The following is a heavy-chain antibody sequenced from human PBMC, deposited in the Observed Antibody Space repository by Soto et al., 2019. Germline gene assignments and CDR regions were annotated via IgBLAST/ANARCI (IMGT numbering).Heavy chain of an antibody. CDR3: TKDAYYYGSGTSDY. V-gene: IGHV3-23*01. CDR1: GFTFSSYA. D-gene: IGHD3-10*01. CDR2: ISGSGGST. J-gene: IGHJ4*02. Sequence: GGSLRLSCAASGFTFSSYAMSWVRQAPGKGLEWVSAISGSGGSTYYADSVKGRFTISRDNSKNTLYLQMNSLRAEDTAVYYCTKDAYYYGSGTSDYWGQGTLVTVSS.